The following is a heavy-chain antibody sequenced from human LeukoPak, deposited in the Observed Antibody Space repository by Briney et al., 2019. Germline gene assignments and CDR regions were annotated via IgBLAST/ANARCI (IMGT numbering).Heavy chain of an antibody. J-gene: IGHJ6*02. CDR3: AKGLRSSNFYYGMDV. Sequence: GGSLRLSCAASGFTFSSYSMNWVRQAPGKGLEWVSYISSSSSTIYYADSVKGRFTISRDNAKNSLYLQMNSLRVDDTAIYYCAKGLRSSNFYYGMDVWGLGTTVTVSS. CDR1: GFTFSSYS. V-gene: IGHV3-48*01. CDR2: ISSSSSTI. D-gene: IGHD6-13*01.